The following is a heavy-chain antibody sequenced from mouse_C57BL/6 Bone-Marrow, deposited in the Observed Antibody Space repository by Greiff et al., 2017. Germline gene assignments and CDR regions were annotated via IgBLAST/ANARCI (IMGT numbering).Heavy chain of an antibody. Sequence: VQLQQPGAELVKPGASVKLSCKASGYTFTSYWMHWVKQRPGQGLEWIGKIHPSSGSTNYNEKFKSKATLTVDKSSSTAYMQLSSLTSEDSAVSYCESSPYYYWGRLWYCDDWGTGTTLTVSS. V-gene: IGHV1-64*01. CDR3: ESSPYYYWGRLWYCDD. CDR1: GYTFTSYW. CDR2: IHPSSGST. D-gene: IGHD1-1*01. J-gene: IGHJ1*03.